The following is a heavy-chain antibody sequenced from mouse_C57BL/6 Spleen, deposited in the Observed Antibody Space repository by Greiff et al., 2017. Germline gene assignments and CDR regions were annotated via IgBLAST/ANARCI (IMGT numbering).Heavy chain of an antibody. CDR2: INYDGSST. CDR1: GFTFSDYY. V-gene: IGHV5-16*01. J-gene: IGHJ4*01. D-gene: IGHD1-1*01. CDR3: ARDIYYGSSYAMDY. Sequence: DVKLVESEGGLVQPGSSMKLSCTASGFTFSDYYMAWVRQVPEKGLEWVANINYDGSSTYYLDSLKSRFIISRDNAKNILYLQMSSLKSEDTATYYCARDIYYGSSYAMDYWGQGTSVTVSS.